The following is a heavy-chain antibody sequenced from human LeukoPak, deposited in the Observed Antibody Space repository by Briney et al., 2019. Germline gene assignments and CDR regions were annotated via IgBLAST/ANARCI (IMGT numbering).Heavy chain of an antibody. CDR1: GFTFRTYG. Sequence: GGSLRLSCAASGFTFRTYGMHWVRQAPGKGLEWVAFIRHDGSNQYYADSVKGRFTISRDNSKNTLFLQMGSLRAEDTAVYYCAKDRVSGLIILMRTANEFWGQGTLVTVSS. D-gene: IGHD2-8*01. V-gene: IGHV3-30*02. CDR3: AKDRVSGLIILMRTANEF. J-gene: IGHJ4*02. CDR2: IRHDGSNQ.